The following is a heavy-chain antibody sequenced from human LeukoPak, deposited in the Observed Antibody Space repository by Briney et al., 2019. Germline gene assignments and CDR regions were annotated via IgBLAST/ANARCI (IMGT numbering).Heavy chain of an antibody. D-gene: IGHD1-26*01. CDR3: ARQSARRSGSYYRGPYDAFDI. CDR1: GGSISSYY. J-gene: IGHJ3*02. Sequence: TSETLSLTCTVSGGSISSYYWSWIRQPPGKGLEWIGYIYCSGSTNYNPSLKSRVTISVDTSKNQFSLKLSSVTAADTAVYYCARQSARRSGSYYRGPYDAFDIWGQGTMVTVSS. CDR2: IYCSGST. V-gene: IGHV4-59*08.